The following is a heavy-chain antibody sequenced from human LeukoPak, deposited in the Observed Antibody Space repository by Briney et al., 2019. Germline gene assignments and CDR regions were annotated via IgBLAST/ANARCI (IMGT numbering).Heavy chain of an antibody. CDR2: INSEGSTI. J-gene: IGHJ4*02. CDR3: ARISSDSISYYDH. D-gene: IGHD3-22*01. Sequence: GGSLRLSCAGSGITFSTYWMHWVRQAQGKGLVWVSRINSEGSTISYADSVKGRFTISRDNAKNTLFLQMNSLRAEDTAVYYCARISSDSISYYDHWGQGTLVTVSS. CDR1: GITFSTYW. V-gene: IGHV3-74*01.